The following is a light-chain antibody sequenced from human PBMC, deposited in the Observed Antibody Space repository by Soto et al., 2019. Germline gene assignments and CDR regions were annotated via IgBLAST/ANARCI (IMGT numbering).Light chain of an antibody. CDR3: QQCSNWPPS. J-gene: IGKJ2*01. V-gene: IGKV3-11*01. CDR2: DAS. Sequence: EMVLTQSPATLSLSPGESATRSCRASHSVSSYLAWYQQKRGQAPRLLIYDASNRATGIPGRFSGSGSGTDFTLTISSLEAEEFAVYYCQQCSNWPPSFGQGTNLEIK. CDR1: HSVSSY.